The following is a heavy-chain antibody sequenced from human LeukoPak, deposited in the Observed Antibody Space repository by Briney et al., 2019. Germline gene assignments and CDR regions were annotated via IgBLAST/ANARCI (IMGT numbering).Heavy chain of an antibody. J-gene: IGHJ4*02. Sequence: ASVKVSCKASGYTFTSYGISWVRQAPGQGLEWMGWISAYNGNTNYAQKLQGRVTITRDTSANTAYMEVSSLRSEDTAVYYCARDRWVTTVNFDYWGQGTLVTVSS. V-gene: IGHV1-18*01. CDR1: GYTFTSYG. D-gene: IGHD4-17*01. CDR3: ARDRWVTTVNFDY. CDR2: ISAYNGNT.